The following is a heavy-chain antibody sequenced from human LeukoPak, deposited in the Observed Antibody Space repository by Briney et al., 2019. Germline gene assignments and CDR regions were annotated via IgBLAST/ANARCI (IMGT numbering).Heavy chain of an antibody. CDR2: IYYSGST. D-gene: IGHD1-26*01. CDR1: GGSISSYY. CDR3: ARDPAQSGSYYDY. V-gene: IGHV4-59*08. Sequence: SETLSLTCTVSGGSISSYYWSWIRQPPGKGLEWIGYIYYSGSTNYNPSLKSRVTISLDTSKNQFSLKLNSVTAADTAVYYCARDPAQSGSYYDYWGQGTLVTVSS. J-gene: IGHJ4*02.